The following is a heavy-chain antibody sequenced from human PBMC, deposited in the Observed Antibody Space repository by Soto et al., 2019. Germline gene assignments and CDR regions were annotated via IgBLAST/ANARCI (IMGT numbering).Heavy chain of an antibody. CDR2: IKEDGSEK. Sequence: EVQLVESGGGLVQPGGSLRLSCAVSGFNFSVYWMSWVRQAPGKGLEWVANIKEDGSEKYYVDSVKGRFTISRDNAKKSLSLQMNGLRAEDTAVYYCASTRLHDYWGQGTLVTVSS. CDR1: GFNFSVYW. J-gene: IGHJ4*02. V-gene: IGHV3-7*01. CDR3: ASTRLHDY. D-gene: IGHD4-4*01.